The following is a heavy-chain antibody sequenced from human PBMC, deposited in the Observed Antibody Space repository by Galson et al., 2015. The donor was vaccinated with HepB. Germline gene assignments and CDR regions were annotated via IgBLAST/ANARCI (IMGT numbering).Heavy chain of an antibody. D-gene: IGHD3-22*01. CDR1: GFTFSSYA. CDR2: ISGSGGST. Sequence: SLRLSCAASGFTFSSYAMSWVRQAPGKGLEWVSAISGSGGSTYYADSVKGRFTISRDNSKNTLYLQMNSLRAEDTAVYYCAKDWGHYDSSGYYTGAWFDPWGQGTLVTVSS. V-gene: IGHV3-23*01. CDR3: AKDWGHYDSSGYYTGAWFDP. J-gene: IGHJ5*02.